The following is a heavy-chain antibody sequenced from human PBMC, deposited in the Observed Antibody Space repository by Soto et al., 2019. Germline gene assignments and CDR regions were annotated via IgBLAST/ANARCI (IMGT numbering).Heavy chain of an antibody. D-gene: IGHD6-19*01. CDR2: IYYSGST. Sequence: SETLSLTCTVSGGSISSGGYYWSWIRQHPGKGLEWIGYIYYSGSTYYNPSLKSRVTISVDTSKNQFSLKLSSVTAADTAVYYCARDQVAVAENIYYYYGLDVSGQGTTVSVSS. CDR1: GGSISSGGYY. CDR3: ARDQVAVAENIYYYYGLDV. V-gene: IGHV4-31*03. J-gene: IGHJ6*01.